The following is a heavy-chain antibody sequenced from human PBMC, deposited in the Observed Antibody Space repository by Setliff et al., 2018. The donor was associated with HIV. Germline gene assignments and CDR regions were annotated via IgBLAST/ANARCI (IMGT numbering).Heavy chain of an antibody. V-gene: IGHV4-39*07. J-gene: IGHJ4*02. Sequence: ASETLSLTCNVSGGSFIGSSFQSTWIRQAPGKGLEWIGDIAYSGTTMYFNYNPSLESRLSLSEDTSRHQFSLKLTSVTADDTGIYYCARGPPFAYWGQGLLGTVSS. CDR2: IAYSGTTMYF. CDR1: GGSFIGSSFQ. CDR3: ARGPPFAY.